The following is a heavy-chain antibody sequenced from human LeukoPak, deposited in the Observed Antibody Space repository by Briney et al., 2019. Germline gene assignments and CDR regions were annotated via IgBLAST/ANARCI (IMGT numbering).Heavy chain of an antibody. V-gene: IGHV4-59*01. CDR1: GGSISGYY. CDR2: IYYSGST. J-gene: IGHJ6*03. Sequence: SETLSLTCSVSGGSISGYYWSWIRQPPGKGLEWIGYIYYSGSTNYNPSLKSRVTISVDTSKNQFSLKLSSVTAADTAVYYCARDSNYYYMDVWGKGTTVTISS. CDR3: ARDSNYYYMDV.